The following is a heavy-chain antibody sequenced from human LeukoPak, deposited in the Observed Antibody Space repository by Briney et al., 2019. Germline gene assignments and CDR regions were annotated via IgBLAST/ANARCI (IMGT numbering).Heavy chain of an antibody. Sequence: SGGSLRLSCATSGFTFNSYWMSWVRQAPGKGLEWVANIKPGGSEKYYVASVTGRFTISRDNAKNSLYLQMNSLRADDTAVYYCASHSSGWFGWGQGTLVTVSS. V-gene: IGHV3-7*01. CDR3: ASHSSGWFG. CDR1: GFTFNSYW. CDR2: IKPGGSEK. D-gene: IGHD6-19*01. J-gene: IGHJ4*02.